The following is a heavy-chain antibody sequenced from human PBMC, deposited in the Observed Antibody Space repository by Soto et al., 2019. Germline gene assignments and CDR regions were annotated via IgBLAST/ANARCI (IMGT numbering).Heavy chain of an antibody. D-gene: IGHD3-10*02. CDR1: GGSISSSNW. Sequence: PSETLSLTCAVSGGSISSSNWWSWVRQPPGKGLEWIGENYHSGSTNYNPSLKSRVTISVDKSKNQFSLKLSSVTAADTAVYYCASVRGGYYYAMDVWGQGTTVTVSS. CDR3: ASVRGGYYYAMDV. J-gene: IGHJ6*02. CDR2: NYHSGST. V-gene: IGHV4-4*02.